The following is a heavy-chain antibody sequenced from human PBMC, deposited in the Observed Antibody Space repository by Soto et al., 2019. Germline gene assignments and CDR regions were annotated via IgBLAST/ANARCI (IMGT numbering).Heavy chain of an antibody. J-gene: IGHJ4*02. V-gene: IGHV3-66*04. CDR1: GFTVSSNY. D-gene: IGHD6-13*01. Sequence: EVQLVESGGGLVQPGGSLRLSCAAFGFTVSSNYMSWVRQAPGKGLEWVPIIYTDGSTNYADSVKGRCTISRDNSKNTVFLQMNSLGAEDTAVYYCATRVGYSSSPPGGWGQGTLVTVSS. CDR2: IYTDGST. CDR3: ATRVGYSSSPPGG.